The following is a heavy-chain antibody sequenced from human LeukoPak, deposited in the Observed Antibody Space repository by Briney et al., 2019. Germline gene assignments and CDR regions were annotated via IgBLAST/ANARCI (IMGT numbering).Heavy chain of an antibody. J-gene: IGHJ3*02. CDR3: ATGYCSGGSCYGDAFDI. Sequence: ASVKVSCKASGYTFTSYYMHWVRQAPGQGLERMGWINPNSGGTNYAQKFQGWVTMTRDTSISTAYMELSRLRSDDTAVYYCATGYCSGGSCYGDAFDIWGQGTMVTVSS. V-gene: IGHV1-2*04. D-gene: IGHD2-15*01. CDR1: GYTFTSYY. CDR2: INPNSGGT.